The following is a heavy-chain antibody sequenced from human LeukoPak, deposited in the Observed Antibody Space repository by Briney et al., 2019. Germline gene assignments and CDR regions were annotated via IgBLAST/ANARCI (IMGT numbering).Heavy chain of an antibody. Sequence: PGGSLRLSCAASGFAFSTSGMNWVRQAPGKGLEWVSSINNIRSDIHYADSVKSRFIVSRDNANNSLYLQMNSLRAEDTAVYFCVRGGYSSGWHNFDYWGQGTLVTVSS. CDR1: GFAFSTSG. D-gene: IGHD6-19*01. CDR2: INNIRSDI. CDR3: VRGGYSSGWHNFDY. V-gene: IGHV3-21*01. J-gene: IGHJ4*02.